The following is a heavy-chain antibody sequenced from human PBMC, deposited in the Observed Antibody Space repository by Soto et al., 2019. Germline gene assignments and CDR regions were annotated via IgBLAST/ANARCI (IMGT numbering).Heavy chain of an antibody. Sequence: QVQLQESGPGLVKPSETLSLTCTVSGGSISSYYWSWIRQPAGKGLEWIGRIYTGGSTNYTPSLKIRVTTSVDTSKNQFSLKLTSVAAADTAVYYCARGPGGFGDFSLDYWGQGTLVTVSS. V-gene: IGHV4-4*07. J-gene: IGHJ4*02. CDR3: ARGPGGFGDFSLDY. D-gene: IGHD3-10*01. CDR1: GGSISSYY. CDR2: IYTGGST.